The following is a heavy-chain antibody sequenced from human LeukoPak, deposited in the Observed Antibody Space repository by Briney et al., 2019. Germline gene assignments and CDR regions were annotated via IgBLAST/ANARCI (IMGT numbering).Heavy chain of an antibody. CDR1: EFSVGSNY. D-gene: IGHD6-13*01. Sequence: GGSLRLSCAASEFSVGSNYMTWVRQAPGKGLEWVSLIYSGGSTYYADSVKGRFTISRDNSKNTLYLQMNSLRAEDTAVYYCARDPRGSWSNWFDPWGQGTLVTVSS. V-gene: IGHV3-66*01. CDR2: IYSGGST. J-gene: IGHJ5*02. CDR3: ARDPRGSWSNWFDP.